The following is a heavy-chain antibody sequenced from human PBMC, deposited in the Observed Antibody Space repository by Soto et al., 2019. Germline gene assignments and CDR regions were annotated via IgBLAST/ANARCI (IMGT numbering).Heavy chain of an antibody. CDR2: ISGSGGST. V-gene: IGHV3-23*01. D-gene: IGHD3-3*01. CDR3: AKGVSITIFGVVMDWYFDL. Sequence: EVQLLESGGGLVQPGGSLRLSCAASGLTFSSYAMSWVRQAPGKGLEWVSAISGSGGSTYYADSVKGRFTISRDNSKNTLYLQMNSLRAEDTAVYYCAKGVSITIFGVVMDWYFDLWGRGTLVTVSS. CDR1: GLTFSSYA. J-gene: IGHJ2*01.